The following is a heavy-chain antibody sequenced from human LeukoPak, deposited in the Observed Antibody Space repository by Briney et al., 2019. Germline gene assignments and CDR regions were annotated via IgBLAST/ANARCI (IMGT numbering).Heavy chain of an antibody. D-gene: IGHD2-2*01. Sequence: DPSETLSLTCTVSGGSISSSSYYWGWIRQPPGKGLEWIGSIYYSGSTYYNPSLKSRVTISVDTSKNQFSLKLSSVTAADTAVYYCARGKAVVPAAKRPGAYFDPWGQGTLVTVSS. CDR2: IYYSGST. CDR1: GGSISSSSYY. J-gene: IGHJ5*02. CDR3: ARGKAVVPAAKRPGAYFDP. V-gene: IGHV4-39*01.